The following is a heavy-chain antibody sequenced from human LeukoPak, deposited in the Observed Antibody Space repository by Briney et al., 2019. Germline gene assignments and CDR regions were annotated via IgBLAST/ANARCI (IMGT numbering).Heavy chain of an antibody. J-gene: IGHJ4*02. CDR3: ARTRDGYNFGSFDC. CDR2: ISSNSSHT. CDR1: GFTFSSYR. V-gene: IGHV3-21*01. D-gene: IGHD5-24*01. Sequence: GGSLRLSCAASGFTFSSYRMNWVRQAPGQGQEWVSLISSNSSHTYYADSVKGRFTISRDNAKNSLYLEMNSLRVEDMAVYYCARTRDGYNFGSFDCWGQGTLVTVSS.